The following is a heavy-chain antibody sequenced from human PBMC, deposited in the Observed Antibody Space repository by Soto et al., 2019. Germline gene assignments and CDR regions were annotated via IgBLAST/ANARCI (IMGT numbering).Heavy chain of an antibody. V-gene: IGHV1-69*08. CDR3: ARAVAGTSILDS. CDR2: TIPIVDRA. CDR1: GGTFSTST. D-gene: IGHD6-19*01. Sequence: QVQLVQSGAEMKKPGSSVKISCQASGGTFSTSTISWVRQAPGQGLEWMGRTIPIVDRALYAHNFQGRVTMTADNSTDTVYLEMFSLRSDDTAVYYCARAVAGTSILDSWGQGTLVTVSS. J-gene: IGHJ4*02.